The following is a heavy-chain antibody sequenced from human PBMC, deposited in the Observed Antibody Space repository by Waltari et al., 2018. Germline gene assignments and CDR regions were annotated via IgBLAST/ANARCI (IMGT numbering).Heavy chain of an antibody. V-gene: IGHV3-66*02. CDR3: ARDRVITFGGVIVNFWFDP. J-gene: IGHJ5*02. Sequence: VQLVESGGGLVQPGGSLRLSCAASGFTVSSNYISWVRQAPGKGLEWVSVIYSGGSTYYADSVKGRFTISRDNSKNTLYLQMNSLRAEDTAVYYCARDRVITFGGVIVNFWFDPWGQGTLVTVSS. D-gene: IGHD3-16*02. CDR2: IYSGGST. CDR1: GFTVSSNY.